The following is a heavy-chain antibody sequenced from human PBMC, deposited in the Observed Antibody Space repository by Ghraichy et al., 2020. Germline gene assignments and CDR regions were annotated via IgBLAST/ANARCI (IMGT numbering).Heavy chain of an antibody. V-gene: IGHV4-39*01. Sequence: SETLSLTCTVSGGSISSSSYYWGWIRQPPGKGLEWIGSIYYSGSTYYNPSLKSRVTISVATSKNQFSLKLSSVPAADTAVYYCAPYHSSSSGFDPWGQGTLVTVSS. CDR1: GGSISSSSYY. D-gene: IGHD6-6*01. J-gene: IGHJ5*02. CDR2: IYYSGST. CDR3: APYHSSSSGFDP.